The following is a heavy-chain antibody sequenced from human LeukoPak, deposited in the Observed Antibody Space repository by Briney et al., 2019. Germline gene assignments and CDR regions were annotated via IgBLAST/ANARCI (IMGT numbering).Heavy chain of an antibody. CDR3: ARVEQLWSLFGY. V-gene: IGHV3-11*06. CDR1: GFTFSDYY. J-gene: IGHJ4*02. CDR2: ISSSSSYT. D-gene: IGHD5-18*01. Sequence: GGSLRLSCAASGFTFSDYYVSWIRQAPGKGREWVSYISSSSSYTNYADSVKGRFTISRDNAKNSLYLQMNSLRAEDTAVYYCARVEQLWSLFGYWGQGTLGTVSS.